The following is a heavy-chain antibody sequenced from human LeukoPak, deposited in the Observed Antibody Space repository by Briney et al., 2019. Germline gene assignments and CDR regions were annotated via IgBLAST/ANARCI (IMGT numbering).Heavy chain of an antibody. CDR3: ARTLEYSSSSSVVDAFDI. V-gene: IGHV4-59*01. CDR1: GGSISSYY. Sequence: PSETLSLTCTVSGGSISSYYWSWIRQPPGKGLEWIGYIYYSGSTNYNPSLKSRVTISVDTSKNQFSLKLSSVTAADTAVYYCARTLEYSSSSSVVDAFDIWGQGTMVTVSS. J-gene: IGHJ3*02. CDR2: IYYSGST. D-gene: IGHD6-6*01.